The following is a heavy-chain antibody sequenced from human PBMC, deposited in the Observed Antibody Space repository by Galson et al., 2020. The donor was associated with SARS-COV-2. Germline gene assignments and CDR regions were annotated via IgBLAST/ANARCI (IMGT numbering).Heavy chain of an antibody. CDR1: IGSMTSHY. CDR3: AKLAEGRRSSEDY. V-gene: IGHV4-59*08. J-gene: IGHJ4*02. D-gene: IGHD1-26*01. Sequence: ETSETLSLTCAVSIGSMTSHYWSWIRQAPGKGLEWIGYISYDGSTTYNPSLKSRVTISIDTSKNQFSLRLTSVTAADTALYYCAKLAEGRRSSEDYWDQGTRVTVSS. CDR2: ISYDGST.